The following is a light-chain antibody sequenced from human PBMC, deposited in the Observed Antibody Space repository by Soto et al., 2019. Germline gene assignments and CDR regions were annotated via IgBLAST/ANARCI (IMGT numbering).Light chain of an antibody. V-gene: IGKV3-11*01. J-gene: IGKJ3*01. CDR1: QSVSTY. CDR2: DAS. CDR3: QQRSNWHLD. Sequence: EIVLTQSPATLSLSPGQRDTLSCRASQSVSTYLAWYQQKPGQAPRLLIYDASNRATGIPARFTGSGSGTDFTFTISSLVPEDFAVNNYQQRSNWHLDFGPGTKVDI.